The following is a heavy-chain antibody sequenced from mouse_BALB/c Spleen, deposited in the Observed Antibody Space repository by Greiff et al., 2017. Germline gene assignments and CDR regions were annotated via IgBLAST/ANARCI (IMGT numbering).Heavy chain of an antibody. CDR1: GFTFTDYY. Sequence: EVKLVESGGGLVQPGGSLRLSCATSGFTFTDYYMSWVRQPPGKALEWLGFIRNKANGYTTEYSASVKGRFTISRDNSQSILYLQMNTLRAEDSPTYYCARGYFDVWGAGTTVTVSS. CDR2: IRNKANGYTT. V-gene: IGHV7-3*02. CDR3: ARGYFDV. J-gene: IGHJ1*01.